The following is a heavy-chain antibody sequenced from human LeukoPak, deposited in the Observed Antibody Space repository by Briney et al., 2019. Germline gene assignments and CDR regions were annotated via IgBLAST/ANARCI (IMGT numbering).Heavy chain of an antibody. Sequence: KTSETLSLTCAVSGGSISSSNWWRWVRQPPGKGLEWIGEIYHSGSTNYNPSLKSRVTISVDKSKNQFSLKLSSVTAADTAVYYCTTTVTRYYYYGMDVWGQGNTVTVSS. CDR1: GGSISSSNW. D-gene: IGHD4-17*01. V-gene: IGHV4-4*02. CDR3: TTTVTRYYYYGMDV. CDR2: IYHSGST. J-gene: IGHJ6*02.